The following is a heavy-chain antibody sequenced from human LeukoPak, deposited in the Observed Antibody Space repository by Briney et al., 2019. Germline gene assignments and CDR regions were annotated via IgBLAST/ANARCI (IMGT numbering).Heavy chain of an antibody. CDR3: AKVAKYYYGPETFYFFEQ. CDR1: GFPFVTYW. D-gene: IGHD3-10*01. CDR2: IIQKETET. Sequence: GESLRLSCAASGFPFVTYWMSWFRQAPGKGLDGVANIIQKETETYYVDSVKGRFTISRDYAKNSLYLQMNSLRVEDTAVYFCAKVAKYYYGPETFYFFEQWGQGTPVTASS. V-gene: IGHV3-7*01. J-gene: IGHJ4*02.